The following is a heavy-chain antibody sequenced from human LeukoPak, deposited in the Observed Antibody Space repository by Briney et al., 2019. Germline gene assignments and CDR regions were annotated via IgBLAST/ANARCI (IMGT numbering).Heavy chain of an antibody. J-gene: IGHJ4*02. D-gene: IGHD3-10*01. CDR2: ISYDGSNK. V-gene: IGHV3-30*04. Sequence: GRSLRLSCAASGFTFSSYAMHWVRQAPGKGLEWVAVISYDGSNKYYADSVKGRFTISRDNSKNTLYLQMNSLRAEDTAVYYCAKVYASMVRGVMAMGYWGQGTLVTVSS. CDR1: GFTFSSYA. CDR3: AKVYASMVRGVMAMGY.